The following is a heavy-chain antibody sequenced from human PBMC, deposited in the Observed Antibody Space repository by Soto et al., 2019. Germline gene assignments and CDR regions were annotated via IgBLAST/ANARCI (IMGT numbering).Heavy chain of an antibody. Sequence: AGGSLRLSCAFSGFTFSSYAMTWVRQAPGKGLEWVSAISGTGSVTYYADSVKGRFTISRDNSKNTLYLHMISLGADDTAIYYCAKGWKVLIGDVWGQGTTVTVSS. D-gene: IGHD1-1*01. CDR1: GFTFSSYA. J-gene: IGHJ6*02. V-gene: IGHV3-23*01. CDR3: AKGWKVLIGDV. CDR2: ISGTGSVT.